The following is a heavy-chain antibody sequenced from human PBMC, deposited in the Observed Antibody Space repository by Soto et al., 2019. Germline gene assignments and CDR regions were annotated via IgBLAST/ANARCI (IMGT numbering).Heavy chain of an antibody. CDR1: GFTFSSYA. Sequence: EVQVLESGGGLVQTGGSLRLSCAASGFTFSSYAMSWVRQAPGKGLEWVSSISGSGGGTHYADSVKGRFTISRDNSRDMLYLQMNSLRSEDTAVYYCTKDRQVFSGSPFEYWGQGTLVTVSS. J-gene: IGHJ4*02. D-gene: IGHD6-13*01. CDR2: ISGSGGGT. CDR3: TKDRQVFSGSPFEY. V-gene: IGHV3-23*01.